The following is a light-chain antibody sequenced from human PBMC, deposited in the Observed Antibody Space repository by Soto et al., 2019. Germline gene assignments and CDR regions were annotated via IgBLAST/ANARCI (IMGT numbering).Light chain of an antibody. CDR3: QQYNNWPLT. V-gene: IGKV3-15*01. CDR2: GPS. Sequence: EIVMTQSPATLSVSPGERATLSCRASQSVSSNLAWYQQKPGQAPRLLIYGPSTRATGIPARLSGSGSGAEFSLTISSLQSEDFAVYSCQQYNNWPLTFGQGTKVEIK. J-gene: IGKJ1*01. CDR1: QSVSSN.